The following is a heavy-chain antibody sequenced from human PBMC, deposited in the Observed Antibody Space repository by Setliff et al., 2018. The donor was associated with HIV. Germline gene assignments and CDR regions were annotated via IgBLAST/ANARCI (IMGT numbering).Heavy chain of an antibody. D-gene: IGHD1-26*01. CDR2: INPSGSIT. CDR3: AREPPRRRGTVAEGY. CDR1: GYTFNAFY. J-gene: IGHJ4*02. V-gene: IGHV1-46*02. Sequence: ASVKVSCKTSGYTFNAFYIYWVRQAPGQGLEWMGMINPSGSITNYAQKFQGRLTLTRDTSMSTVYMELNSLKSEDTAIYYCAREPPRRRGTVAEGYWGQGTLVTVSS.